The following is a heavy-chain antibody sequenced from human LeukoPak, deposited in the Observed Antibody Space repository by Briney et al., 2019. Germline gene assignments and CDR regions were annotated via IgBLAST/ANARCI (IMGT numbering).Heavy chain of an antibody. CDR3: AKGAYYDL. V-gene: IGHV3-30*02. D-gene: IGHD3-22*01. Sequence: GGSLRLSCAASEFTFSNYGMHWVRQAPGKGLEWVAFIRYDESNEYYADSVKGRFTISRDNSKNTLYLQMNSLRAEDTAVYYCAKGAYYDLWGQGTLVTVSS. CDR1: EFTFSNYG. J-gene: IGHJ4*02. CDR2: IRYDESNE.